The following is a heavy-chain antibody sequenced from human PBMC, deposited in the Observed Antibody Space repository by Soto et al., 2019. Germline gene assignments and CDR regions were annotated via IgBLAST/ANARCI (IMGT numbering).Heavy chain of an antibody. J-gene: IGHJ6*02. Sequence: EVQLVESGGGLVQPGGSLRLSCAASGFTFRNNVMNWVRQAPGRGLQWVAGITDNGGSTYYADSVKGRCTSSRDNSKNRMYLQMTSLRAEDTAVYYCAKEVYGAARGAMDVWGQGTTVTVSS. D-gene: IGHD3-10*01. CDR2: ITDNGGST. V-gene: IGHV3-23*04. CDR3: AKEVYGAARGAMDV. CDR1: GFTFRNNV.